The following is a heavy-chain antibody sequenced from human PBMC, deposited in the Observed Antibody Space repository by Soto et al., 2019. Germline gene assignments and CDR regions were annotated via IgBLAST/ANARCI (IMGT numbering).Heavy chain of an antibody. CDR1: GYTFTSHY. D-gene: IGHD6-13*01. Sequence: QVQLVQSGAEVKKPGASVKVSCKASGYTFTSHYIHWVRQAPGQGLEWMAIINPYGVSTNYAQKFRVSVTLAMDTSSSTVYMEVSSLRSEDPAVYYCARDLAAAGVWGQGTLVTVSS. V-gene: IGHV1-46*01. CDR2: INPYGVST. J-gene: IGHJ4*02. CDR3: ARDLAAAGV.